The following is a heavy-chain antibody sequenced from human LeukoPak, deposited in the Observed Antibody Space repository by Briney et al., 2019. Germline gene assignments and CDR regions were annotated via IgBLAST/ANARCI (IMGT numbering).Heavy chain of an antibody. J-gene: IGHJ4*02. D-gene: IGHD2-2*01. Sequence: GGSLRLSCVASGFTFSDYYMSWIRQAPGKGLEWVSYISSSGYTIYYADSVKGRFTISRDNAKKSLYLEMNTLRAEDTAVYYCAGSRYCSNTNCYACYFDLWGQGTLVTVSS. CDR2: ISSSGYTI. CDR1: GFTFSDYY. V-gene: IGHV3-11*04. CDR3: AGSRYCSNTNCYACYFDL.